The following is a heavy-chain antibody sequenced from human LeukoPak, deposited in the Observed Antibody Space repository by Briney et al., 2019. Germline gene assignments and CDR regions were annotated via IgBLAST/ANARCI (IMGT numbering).Heavy chain of an antibody. D-gene: IGHD5-24*01. CDR1: GGTFSSYA. V-gene: IGHV1-69*05. CDR2: IIPIFGTA. J-gene: IGHJ4*02. CDR3: ARGDGYNYFDY. Sequence: SVKVSCKASGGTFSSYAISWVRQAPGQGLDWMGRIIPIFGTANYAQKFQGRVTITTDESTSTAYMELSSLRSEDTAVYYCARGDGYNYFDYWGQGALVTVSS.